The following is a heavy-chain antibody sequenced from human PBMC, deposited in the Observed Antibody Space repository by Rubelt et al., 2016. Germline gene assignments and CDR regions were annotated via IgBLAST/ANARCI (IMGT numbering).Heavy chain of an antibody. V-gene: IGHV3-9*01. CDR2: SWNSGSI. Sequence: SWNSGSIGYADSVKGRFTISRDNAKNSLYLQMNSLRAEDTALNYCARDPAYDSSGYYYRGHYFDYWGQGTLVTVSS. CDR3: ARDPAYDSSGYYYRGHYFDY. J-gene: IGHJ4*02. D-gene: IGHD3-22*01.